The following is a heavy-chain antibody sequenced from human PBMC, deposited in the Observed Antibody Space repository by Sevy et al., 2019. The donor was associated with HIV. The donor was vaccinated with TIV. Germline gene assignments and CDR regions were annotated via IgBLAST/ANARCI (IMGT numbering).Heavy chain of an antibody. CDR3: ARSLDY. Sequence: GGSLRLSCVASGFTFSNYWMDWVRQAPGKGLEWVANIKQDGSEKNYVDSVMGRFTISRDNPRNSLYLQMDSLRVEDTAVYYCARSLDYWGQGILVTVSS. CDR1: GFTFSNYW. CDR2: IKQDGSEK. V-gene: IGHV3-7*01. J-gene: IGHJ4*02.